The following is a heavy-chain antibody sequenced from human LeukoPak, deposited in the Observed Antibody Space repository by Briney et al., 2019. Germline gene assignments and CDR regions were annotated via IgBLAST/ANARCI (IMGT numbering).Heavy chain of an antibody. CDR3: AKDASNSWFDY. J-gene: IGHJ4*02. CDR1: GFIFSSYA. CDR2: VGGGGVT. V-gene: IGHV3-23*01. Sequence: PGGSLRLSCAASGFIFSSYALSWVRRAPGKGLEWVSTVGGGGVTYYADSVKGRSTSSGDISKNTVYLQMNSLRADDTAVYYCAKDASNSWFDYWGQGTLVTVSS. D-gene: IGHD4-11*01.